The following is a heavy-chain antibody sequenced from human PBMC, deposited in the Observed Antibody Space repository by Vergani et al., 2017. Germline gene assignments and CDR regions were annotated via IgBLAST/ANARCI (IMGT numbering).Heavy chain of an antibody. V-gene: IGHV1-69*13. J-gene: IGHJ4*02. Sequence: QVQLVQSRAEVKKPGSSVKVSCKASVGTFCSYAISWVRQAPGQGAEWMGRTIPTFGTANYAQKFQGRVTITADESTSTAYMELSSLRSEDTAVYYCARDLTVTPFDYWGQGTLVTVSS. D-gene: IGHD4-17*01. CDR1: VGTFCSYA. CDR3: ARDLTVTPFDY. CDR2: TIPTFGTA.